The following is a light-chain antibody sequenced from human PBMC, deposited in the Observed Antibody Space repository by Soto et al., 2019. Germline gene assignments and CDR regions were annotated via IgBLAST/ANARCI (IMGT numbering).Light chain of an antibody. Sequence: QSVLTQPPSASGTPGQRVSISCSGSSSNIGNNYVYWYRQLPGTAPKLLIFRDIQRPSGVPDRFSGSKSGTSASLAISGLRSDDEADSYCASWDDSLSGVVFGGGTKLTVL. CDR1: SSNIGNNY. CDR2: RDI. J-gene: IGLJ2*01. CDR3: ASWDDSLSGVV. V-gene: IGLV1-47*01.